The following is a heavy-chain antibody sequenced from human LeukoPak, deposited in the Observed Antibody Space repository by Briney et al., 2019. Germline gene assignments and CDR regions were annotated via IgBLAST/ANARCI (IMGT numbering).Heavy chain of an antibody. CDR3: ARDRASGYYYSFDY. CDR1: GFTFSTCG. CDR2: IWFDGSNK. D-gene: IGHD3-22*01. J-gene: IGHJ4*02. V-gene: IGHV3-33*01. Sequence: HPGGSLRLSCAASGFTFSTCGMHWVRQAPGKGLEWVAVIWFDGSNKYYVDSVKGRFTISRDNSKNTLYLRMNSLRAEDTAVYFCARDRASGYYYSFDYWGQGTLVTVSS.